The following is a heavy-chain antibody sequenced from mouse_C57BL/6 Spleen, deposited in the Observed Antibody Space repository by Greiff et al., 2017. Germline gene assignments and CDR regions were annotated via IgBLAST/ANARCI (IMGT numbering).Heavy chain of an antibody. CDR3: ARSRIITTVVARAMDY. CDR1: GYAFSSYW. J-gene: IGHJ4*01. D-gene: IGHD1-1*01. V-gene: IGHV1-80*01. Sequence: QVQLQQSGAELVKPGASVKISCKASGYAFSSYWMNWVKQRPGKGLEWIGQIYPGDGDTNYNGKFKGKATLTADKSSSTAYMQLSSLTSEDSAVYFCARSRIITTVVARAMDYWGQGTSVTVSS. CDR2: IYPGDGDT.